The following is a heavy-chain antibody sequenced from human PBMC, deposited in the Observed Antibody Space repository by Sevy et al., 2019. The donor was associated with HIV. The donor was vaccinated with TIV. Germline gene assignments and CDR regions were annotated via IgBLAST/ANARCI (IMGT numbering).Heavy chain of an antibody. V-gene: IGHV4-39*01. CDR1: GGSISSSSYY. Sequence: SESLSLTCTVSGGSISSSSYYWGWIRQPPGKGLEWIGNIFYSGSTYYNPSLKSRVTISVDTSKNQFSLKLTSVTAADTAVYYCARPTDRTGPYGYWGQGTLVTVSS. D-gene: IGHD3-10*01. J-gene: IGHJ4*02. CDR2: IFYSGST. CDR3: ARPTDRTGPYGY.